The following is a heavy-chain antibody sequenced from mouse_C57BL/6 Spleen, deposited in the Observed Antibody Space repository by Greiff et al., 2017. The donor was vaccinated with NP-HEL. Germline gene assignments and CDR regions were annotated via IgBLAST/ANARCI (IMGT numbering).Heavy chain of an antibody. Sequence: QVQLQQSGAELMKPGASVKLSCKATGYTFTGYWIEWVKQRPGHGLEWIGEILPGSGSTNYNEKFKGKATFTADTSSNTAYMQLSSLTTEDSAIYYCAKNYYDGSSYEVDYAMDYWGQGTSVTVSS. D-gene: IGHD1-1*01. CDR1: GYTFTGYW. V-gene: IGHV1-9*01. J-gene: IGHJ4*01. CDR3: AKNYYDGSSYEVDYAMDY. CDR2: ILPGSGST.